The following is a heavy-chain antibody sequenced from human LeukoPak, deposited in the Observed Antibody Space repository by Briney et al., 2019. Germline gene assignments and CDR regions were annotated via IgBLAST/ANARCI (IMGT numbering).Heavy chain of an antibody. CDR2: ISGSGGST. V-gene: IGHV3-23*01. CDR3: AKEKDQYQLLFLFDY. J-gene: IGHJ4*02. Sequence: GVSLGLSCAASGFTFSSYAMSWVRQAPGKGLEWVSAISGSGGSTYYADSVKGRFTISRDNSKNTLYLQMNSLRAEDTAVYYCAKEKDQYQLLFLFDYWGQGTLVTVSS. D-gene: IGHD2-2*01. CDR1: GFTFSSYA.